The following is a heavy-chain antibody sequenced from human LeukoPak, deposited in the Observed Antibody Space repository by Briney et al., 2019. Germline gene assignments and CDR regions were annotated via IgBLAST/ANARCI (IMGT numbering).Heavy chain of an antibody. Sequence: GGSLRLSCAASGFTFSSYAMSWVRQAPGKGLEWVSAISGSGGSTDYADSVKGRFTISRDNSKNTLYLQMNSLRAEDTAVYYCATQITTTNRMNYWGQGTLVTVSS. J-gene: IGHJ4*02. CDR2: ISGSGGST. CDR3: ATQITTTNRMNY. V-gene: IGHV3-23*01. CDR1: GFTFSSYA. D-gene: IGHD4-11*01.